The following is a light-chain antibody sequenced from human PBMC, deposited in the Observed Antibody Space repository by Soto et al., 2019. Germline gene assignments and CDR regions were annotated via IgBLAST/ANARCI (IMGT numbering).Light chain of an antibody. Sequence: DIVMTQSPDSLAVSLGERATINCKSSQSVLYSSNNKNFLAWYQQKPGQPQKLLIYWASSRESGVPDRFSGSGSETDFTLTINSLQAEDVAVYYCQQYYTTPLTFGGGTKVEIK. CDR2: WAS. CDR1: QSVLYSSNNKNF. J-gene: IGKJ4*01. CDR3: QQYYTTPLT. V-gene: IGKV4-1*01.